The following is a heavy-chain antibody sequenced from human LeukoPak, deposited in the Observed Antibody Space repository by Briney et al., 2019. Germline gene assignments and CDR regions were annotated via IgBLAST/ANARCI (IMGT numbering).Heavy chain of an antibody. Sequence: PGGSLRLSCAASRFTFRSYSMNWVRQAPGKGLEWVSSISSSSSYIYYADSVKGRFTISRDNAKNSVYLQMNSLRAEDTAVYYCARDKWLTTTHYFDYWGQGTLVTVSS. D-gene: IGHD4-11*01. V-gene: IGHV3-21*01. J-gene: IGHJ4*02. CDR1: RFTFRSYS. CDR2: ISSSSSYI. CDR3: ARDKWLTTTHYFDY.